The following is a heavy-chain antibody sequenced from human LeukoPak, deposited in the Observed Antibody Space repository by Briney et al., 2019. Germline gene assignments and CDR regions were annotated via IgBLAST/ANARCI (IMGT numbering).Heavy chain of an antibody. Sequence: ASVKVSCKASGYTFTSYDMHWVSQAPGQRLEWMGWINAGNGNTKYSQKFQGRVTITRDTSASTAYMELSSLRSEDTAVYYCARVSFDYDILTGYSPWGQGTLVTVSS. CDR1: GYTFTSYD. V-gene: IGHV1-3*01. J-gene: IGHJ5*02. CDR2: INAGNGNT. D-gene: IGHD3-9*01. CDR3: ARVSFDYDILTGYSP.